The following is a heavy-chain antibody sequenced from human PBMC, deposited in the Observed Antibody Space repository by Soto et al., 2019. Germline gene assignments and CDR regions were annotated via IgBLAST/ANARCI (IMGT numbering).Heavy chain of an antibody. Sequence: SVKVSCKASGGTFSSYAISWVRQAPGQGLEWMRGIIPIFGTANYAQKFQGRVTITADESTSTAYMELSSLRSEDTAVYYCARAMITFGGVIAAFDYWGQGTLVTVSS. D-gene: IGHD3-16*02. CDR3: ARAMITFGGVIAAFDY. V-gene: IGHV1-69*13. CDR2: IIPIFGTA. J-gene: IGHJ4*02. CDR1: GGTFSSYA.